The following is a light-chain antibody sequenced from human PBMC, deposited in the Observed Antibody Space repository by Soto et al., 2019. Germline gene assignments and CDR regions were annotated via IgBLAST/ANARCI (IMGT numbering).Light chain of an antibody. V-gene: IGLV2-14*01. CDR3: CSYTTTTSV. CDR1: STDVGTYNS. Sequence: QSVLTQPASVSGSPGQSITISCTETSTDVGTYNSVSWYQQYPGKAPKLVIYDVSDRPSGVSNRFSGSKSGNTASLTISGLQTEDEADYYCCSYTTTTSVFGGGTKLTVL. J-gene: IGLJ2*01. CDR2: DVS.